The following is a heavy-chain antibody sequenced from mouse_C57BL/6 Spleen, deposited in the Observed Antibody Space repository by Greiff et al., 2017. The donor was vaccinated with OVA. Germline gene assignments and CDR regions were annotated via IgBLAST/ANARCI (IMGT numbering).Heavy chain of an antibody. CDR1: GYTFTSYW. CDR2: IDPSDSYT. CDR3: ARKLYDYAMDY. D-gene: IGHD1-1*01. V-gene: IGHV1-69*01. Sequence: QVQLQQPGAELVMPGASVKLSCKASGYTFTSYWMHWVKQRPGQGLEWIGEIDPSDSYTNYNQKFKGKSTLTVDKSSSTAYMQLSSLTSEDSAVYYCARKLYDYAMDYWGQGTSVTVSS. J-gene: IGHJ4*01.